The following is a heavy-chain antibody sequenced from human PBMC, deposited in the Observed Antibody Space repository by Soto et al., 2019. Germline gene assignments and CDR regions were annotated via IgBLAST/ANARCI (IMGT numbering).Heavy chain of an antibody. CDR3: ARVPMVRGVYYFDY. Sequence: ASVNVSCMGSGYTFTEYYMNWVRQPPGQGLEWMGWINPNSGGTNYAQKFQGRVTMTRDTSISTAYMELSRLRSDDTAVYYCARVPMVRGVYYFDYWGQGTLVTVS. J-gene: IGHJ4*02. V-gene: IGHV1-2*02. CDR1: GYTFTEYY. D-gene: IGHD3-10*01. CDR2: INPNSGGT.